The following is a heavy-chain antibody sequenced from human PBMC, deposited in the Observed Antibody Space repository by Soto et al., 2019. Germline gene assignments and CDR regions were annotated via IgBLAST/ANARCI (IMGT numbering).Heavy chain of an antibody. D-gene: IGHD5-12*01. CDR1: GFTFSSYG. J-gene: IGHJ4*02. CDR3: AKSPGMATIENFDY. CDR2: ISYDGSNK. Sequence: PGGSLRLSCAASGFTFSSYGMHWVRQAPGKGLEWVAVISYDGSNKYYADSVKGRFTISRDNSKNTLYLQMNSLRAEDTAVYYCAKSPGMATIENFDYWGQGTLVTVSS. V-gene: IGHV3-30*18.